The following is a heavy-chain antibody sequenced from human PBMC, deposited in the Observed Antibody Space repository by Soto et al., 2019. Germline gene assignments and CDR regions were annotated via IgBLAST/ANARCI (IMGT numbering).Heavy chain of an antibody. CDR2: IIPIFGTA. CDR3: ARVDPTYYYDSSGYYLDY. J-gene: IGHJ4*02. Sequence: GASVKVSGKASGGTFSSYAISWVRQAPGQGLEWMGGIIPIFGTANYAQKFQGRVTITADESTSTAYMELSSLRSEDTAVYYCARVDPTYYYDSSGYYLDYWGQGTLVTVSS. CDR1: GGTFSSYA. D-gene: IGHD3-22*01. V-gene: IGHV1-69*13.